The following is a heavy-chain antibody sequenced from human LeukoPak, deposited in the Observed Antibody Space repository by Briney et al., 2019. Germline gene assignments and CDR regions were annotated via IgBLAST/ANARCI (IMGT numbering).Heavy chain of an antibody. D-gene: IGHD1-26*01. J-gene: IGHJ4*02. V-gene: IGHV3-23*01. CDR2: ISGSGYST. CDR1: GFTFNNYA. Sequence: GGSLRLSCVASGFTFNNYAMTWVRQAPGKGLEWVSAISGSGYSTYYADSVKGRFTISRDNSKNTLYLQMNSLRAEDTALYYCAQWSRYFDYWGQGTLVTVSS. CDR3: AQWSRYFDY.